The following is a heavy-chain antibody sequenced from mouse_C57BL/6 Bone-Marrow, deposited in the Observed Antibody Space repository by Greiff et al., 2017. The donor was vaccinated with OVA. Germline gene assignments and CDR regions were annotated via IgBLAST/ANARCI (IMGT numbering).Heavy chain of an antibody. Sequence: EVKLMESGGGLVKPGGSLKLSCAASGFTFSSYAMSWVRQTPEKRLEWVATISDGGSYTYYPDNVKGRFTISRDNAKNNLYLQMSHLKSEDTAMYYCARDGNLPLYFDYWGQGTTLTVSS. CDR1: GFTFSSYA. V-gene: IGHV5-4*01. CDR3: ARDGNLPLYFDY. CDR2: ISDGGSYT. J-gene: IGHJ2*01.